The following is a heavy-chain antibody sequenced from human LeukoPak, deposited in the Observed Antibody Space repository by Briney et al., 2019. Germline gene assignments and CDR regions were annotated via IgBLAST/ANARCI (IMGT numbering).Heavy chain of an antibody. J-gene: IGHJ6*04. CDR2: ISGSGGTT. Sequence: GGSLRLSCAASGFTFSSYAMRWVRQAPGKGLEWVSAISGSGGTTYYADSVKGRFTISRDNSKHTLYLQMNSLRAEDTAVYYCARDGDIVVVPAAMPVGGMDVWGKGTTVTVSS. V-gene: IGHV3-23*01. CDR3: ARDGDIVVVPAAMPVGGMDV. CDR1: GFTFSSYA. D-gene: IGHD2-2*01.